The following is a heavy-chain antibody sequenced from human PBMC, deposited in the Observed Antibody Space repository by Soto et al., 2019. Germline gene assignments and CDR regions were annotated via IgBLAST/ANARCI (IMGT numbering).Heavy chain of an antibody. J-gene: IGHJ4*02. CDR1: GFIFSAYS. CDR2: VGPSSGDI. V-gene: IGHV3-48*02. D-gene: IGHD5-18*01. CDR3: ARDHNYAFDY. Sequence: EAHLVESGGGLVQPGGSLRLSCATSGFIFSAYSMNWVRQAPGKGLEWISYVGPSSGDIYYADSVKGRFTISRDNAKNSLYLQMTSLRDEDTAVYYCARDHNYAFDYWGQGTLVTVSS.